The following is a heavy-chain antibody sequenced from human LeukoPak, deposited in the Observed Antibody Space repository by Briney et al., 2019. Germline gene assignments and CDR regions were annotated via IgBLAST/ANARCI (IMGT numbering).Heavy chain of an antibody. D-gene: IGHD3-22*01. CDR3: ARDRDSSGRYYFDY. J-gene: IGHJ4*02. Sequence: ASVKVSCKASGYIFINYYIHWVRQAPGQGLEWMGLINPNGAYTTNVQKFQGRVTVTRDTSTSTVYMELSSLRSDDTAVYYCARDRDSSGRYYFDYWGQGSLVTVSS. CDR2: INPNGAYT. CDR1: GYIFINYY. V-gene: IGHV1-46*01.